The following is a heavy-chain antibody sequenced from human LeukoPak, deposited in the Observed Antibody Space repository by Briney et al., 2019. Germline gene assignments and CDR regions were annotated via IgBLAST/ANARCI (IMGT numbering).Heavy chain of an antibody. CDR3: ARDRTSGSPHYYYYGMDV. CDR1: GGSISSYY. V-gene: IGHV4-59*01. CDR2: IYYSGST. J-gene: IGHJ6*02. Sequence: SETLSLTCTVSGGSISSYYRSWIRQPPGKGLEWIGYIYYSGSTNYNPSLKSRVTISVDTSKNQFSLKLSSVTAADTAVYYCARDRTSGSPHYYYYGMDVWGQGTTVTVSS. D-gene: IGHD1-26*01.